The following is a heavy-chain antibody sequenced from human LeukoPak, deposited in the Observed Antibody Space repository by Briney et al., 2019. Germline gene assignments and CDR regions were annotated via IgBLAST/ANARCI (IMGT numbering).Heavy chain of an antibody. Sequence: SSETLSLTCAVYGVSFSGYYWSWIRQPPGKGLEWIGEINHSGSTNYNPSLKSRVTISVDTSKNQFSLKLSSVTAADTAVYYCARASNWNYAGFDYWGQGTLVTVSS. CDR1: GVSFSGYY. CDR3: ARASNWNYAGFDY. J-gene: IGHJ4*02. D-gene: IGHD1-7*01. CDR2: INHSGST. V-gene: IGHV4-34*01.